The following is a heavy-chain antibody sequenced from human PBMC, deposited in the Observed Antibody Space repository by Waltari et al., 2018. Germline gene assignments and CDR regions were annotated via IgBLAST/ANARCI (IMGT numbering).Heavy chain of an antibody. CDR2: ISSTSTWK. D-gene: IGHD2-8*01. CDR3: ASKTYCTNGLCPFDY. Sequence: EVQLVESGGGLVKPGGSLRLSCVASGFTFSSYSMNWVRQAPGKGLGWVSCISSTSTWKHSADSVKGRFSISRDNAKNSLYLQMDSLRAEDTAVYYCASKTYCTNGLCPFDYWGQGTLVTVSS. J-gene: IGHJ4*02. V-gene: IGHV3-21*01. CDR1: GFTFSSYS.